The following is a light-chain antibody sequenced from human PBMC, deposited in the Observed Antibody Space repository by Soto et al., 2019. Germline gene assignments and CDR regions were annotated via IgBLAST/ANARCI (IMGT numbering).Light chain of an antibody. CDR1: QSISSY. V-gene: IGKV1-39*01. CDR2: AAS. CDR3: QQSYSTPPT. Sequence: DIQMTQSPSSLSASVGDRVTITCRASQSISSYLNWYQQKPGKAPKLLIYAASSLQSGVPSRFSGSGSGTDFTLTISSRQPEDFATYYCQQSYSTPPTFGQGTK. J-gene: IGKJ1*01.